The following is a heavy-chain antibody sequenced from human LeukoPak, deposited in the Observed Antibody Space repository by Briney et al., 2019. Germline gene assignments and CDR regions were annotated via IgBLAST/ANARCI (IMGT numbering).Heavy chain of an antibody. V-gene: IGHV3-43D*03. J-gene: IGHJ4*02. Sequence: PGGSLRLSCAASGFTFDDYAMHWVRQAPGKGLEWVSLISWDGGSTYYADSVKGRFTISRDNSKNSLYLQMNSLRAEDTALYYCAKGNARGTVADPCDYWGQGTLVTVSS. CDR3: AKGNARGTVADPCDY. D-gene: IGHD6-19*01. CDR2: ISWDGGST. CDR1: GFTFDDYA.